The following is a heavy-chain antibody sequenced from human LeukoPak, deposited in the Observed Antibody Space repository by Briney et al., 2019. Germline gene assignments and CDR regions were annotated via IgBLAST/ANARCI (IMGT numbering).Heavy chain of an antibody. CDR1: GFTFSSYW. J-gene: IGHJ5*02. CDR3: ARPRGAAAGTFGFDP. V-gene: IGHV3-74*01. Sequence: GGSLRLSCAASGFTFSSYWMYWVRQAPGKGLVWVSRINSDGSTTSYADSVKGRFTISRANSKNTLYLQMNSLRAEDTAVYYCARPRGAAAGTFGFDPWGQGTLVTVSS. D-gene: IGHD6-13*01. CDR2: INSDGSTT.